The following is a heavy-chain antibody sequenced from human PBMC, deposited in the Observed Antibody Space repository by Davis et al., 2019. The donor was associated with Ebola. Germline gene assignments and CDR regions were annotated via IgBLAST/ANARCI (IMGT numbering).Heavy chain of an antibody. CDR3: TRGWLRGWFDP. Sequence: HSQTLSLTCDISGDSVTGNNGAWNWIRQSPSRGLEWLGRTYYDRSRWYNDYAVSVKSRITINPDTSRNQFSLQLNSVTHEDTAVYYCTRGWLRGWFDPWGQGTLVTVSS. V-gene: IGHV6-1*01. CDR1: GDSVTGNNGA. J-gene: IGHJ5*02. CDR2: TYYDRSRWYN. D-gene: IGHD5-12*01.